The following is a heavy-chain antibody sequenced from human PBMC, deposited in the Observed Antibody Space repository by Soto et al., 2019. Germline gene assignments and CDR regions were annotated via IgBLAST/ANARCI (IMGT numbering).Heavy chain of an antibody. Sequence: GGSLRLSCAASGFTFSRYAMSWVRQAPGKGLEWVSAISGSGGSTYYADSVKGRFTISRDNSKNTLYLQMNSLRAEDTAVYYCAPTSGYDFGGYYFDYWGQGTLVTVSS. J-gene: IGHJ4*02. V-gene: IGHV3-23*01. CDR2: ISGSGGST. CDR1: GFTFSRYA. D-gene: IGHD5-12*01. CDR3: APTSGYDFGGYYFDY.